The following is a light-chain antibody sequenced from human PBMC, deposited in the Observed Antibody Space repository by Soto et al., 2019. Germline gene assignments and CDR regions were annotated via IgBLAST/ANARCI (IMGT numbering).Light chain of an antibody. V-gene: IGKV3-20*01. Sequence: EIVLTQSPGTLSLSPGERATLSCRASQSVSSSYLAWYQQKPGQAPRHLIYGASSRATGIPHRFSGSGSGTDFSLTISSLEPEDFAVYYCQQYSSSPRYTFGQGTKLEIK. CDR1: QSVSSSY. CDR2: GAS. CDR3: QQYSSSPRYT. J-gene: IGKJ2*01.